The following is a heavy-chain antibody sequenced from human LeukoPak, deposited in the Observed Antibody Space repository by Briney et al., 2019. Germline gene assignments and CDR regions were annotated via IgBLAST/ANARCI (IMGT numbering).Heavy chain of an antibody. Sequence: GGSLRLSCAASGFTFDDFAMHWVRQAPGKGLEWVSSISWNSDNIAYADSVKGRFTISRDNAKNSLYLQMNSLRPEDTALYYCAKHGLYIARGVKVFGPIWFEPWGQGTLVTVSS. CDR1: GFTFDDFA. V-gene: IGHV3-9*01. CDR3: AKHGLYIARGVKVFGPIWFEP. D-gene: IGHD3-10*01. CDR2: ISWNSDNI. J-gene: IGHJ5*02.